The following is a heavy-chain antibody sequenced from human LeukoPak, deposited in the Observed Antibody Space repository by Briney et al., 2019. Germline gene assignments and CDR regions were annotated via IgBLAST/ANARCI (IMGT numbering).Heavy chain of an antibody. Sequence: SETLSLTCTVSGGSISSYYWSWIRQPQGKGLEWIGYIYYSGSTNYNPSLKSRVTISVDTSKNQFSLKLSSVTAADTAVYYCARSDYPQYYFDYWGQGTLVTVSS. CDR3: ARSDYPQYYFDY. J-gene: IGHJ4*02. V-gene: IGHV4-59*01. CDR1: GGSISSYY. CDR2: IYYSGST. D-gene: IGHD4-11*01.